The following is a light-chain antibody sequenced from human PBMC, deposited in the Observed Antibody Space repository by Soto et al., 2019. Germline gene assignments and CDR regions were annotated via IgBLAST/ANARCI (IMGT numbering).Light chain of an antibody. CDR1: SSDVGEYDY. V-gene: IGLV2-11*01. Sequence: QSVLTQPRSVSGSPGQSVTISCTGTSSDVGEYDYVSWYQQHPGKAPKLMIFDVSERPSGVPDRFSGSKTGNTASLTISGLQAEDEADYYCCSYAGSPYVFGTGTQLTVL. CDR3: CSYAGSPYV. J-gene: IGLJ1*01. CDR2: DVS.